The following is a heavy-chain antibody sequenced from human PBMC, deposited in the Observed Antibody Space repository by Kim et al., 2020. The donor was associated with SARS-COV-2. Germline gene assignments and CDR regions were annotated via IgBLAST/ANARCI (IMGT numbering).Heavy chain of an antibody. CDR3: ARARPGCLLFDP. J-gene: IGHJ5*02. V-gene: IGHV4-59*01. Sequence: NSNPSLKSRVTISVDTSKNQFSLRLSSVTAADTAVYYCARARPGCLLFDPWGQGTLVTVSS.